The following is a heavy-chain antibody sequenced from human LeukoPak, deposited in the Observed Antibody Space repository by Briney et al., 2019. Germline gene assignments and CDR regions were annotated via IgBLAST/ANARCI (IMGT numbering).Heavy chain of an antibody. CDR2: INHSGST. J-gene: IGHJ4*02. CDR1: GGSFSGYY. D-gene: IGHD3-9*01. V-gene: IGHV4-34*01. Sequence: SETLSLTCAVYGGSFSGYYWSWIRQPPGKGLEWIGEINHSGSTNYNPSLKSRVTISVDTSKNQFSLKLSSVTAADTAVYYCARGGVRYFDWLLSGYYFDYWGQGTLVTVPS. CDR3: ARGGVRYFDWLLSGYYFDY.